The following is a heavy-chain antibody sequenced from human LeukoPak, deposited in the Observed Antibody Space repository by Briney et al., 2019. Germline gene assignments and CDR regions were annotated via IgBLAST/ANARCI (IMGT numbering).Heavy chain of an antibody. J-gene: IGHJ4*02. CDR3: ARGFRYSYGPSPVDY. V-gene: IGHV3-23*01. D-gene: IGHD5-18*01. CDR2: ISGSGGST. CDR1: GFTFSSYA. Sequence: GGSLRLSCAASGFTFSSYAMSWVRQAPGKGLEWVSAISGSGGSTYYADSVKGRFTISRDNSKNTLYLQMNSLRAEDTAVYYCARGFRYSYGPSPVDYWGQGTLVTVSS.